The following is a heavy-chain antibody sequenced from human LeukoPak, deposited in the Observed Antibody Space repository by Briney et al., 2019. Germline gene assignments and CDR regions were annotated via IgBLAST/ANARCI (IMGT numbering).Heavy chain of an antibody. CDR2: IYYSGSI. J-gene: IGHJ5*02. V-gene: IGHV4-59*01. Sequence: SETLSLTCIVSGGSISSNYWTWIRQPPGKGLEWIGYIYYSGSINYNPSLKSRVTISVDTSKNQFSLKLGSVTAADTAVYYCARGVNYYGPFDPWGQGTLVTVSS. CDR3: ARGVNYYGPFDP. D-gene: IGHD3-10*01. CDR1: GGSISSNY.